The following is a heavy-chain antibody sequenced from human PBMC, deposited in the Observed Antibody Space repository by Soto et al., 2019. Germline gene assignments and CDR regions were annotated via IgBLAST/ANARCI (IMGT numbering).Heavy chain of an antibody. D-gene: IGHD6-6*01. CDR2: SRNKANNYTT. CDR1: AFTFSGRY. J-gene: IGHJ6*02. CDR3: ARDGGIAARHYYGMDV. V-gene: IGHV3-72*01. Sequence: GGSLRLSCAASAFTFSGRYMVWVRQAPGKGLEWVGRSRNKANNYTTEYAASVKGRFTISRDDSKNSLYLQMNSLKTEDTAVYYCARDGGIAARHYYGMDVWGQGTTVTVSS.